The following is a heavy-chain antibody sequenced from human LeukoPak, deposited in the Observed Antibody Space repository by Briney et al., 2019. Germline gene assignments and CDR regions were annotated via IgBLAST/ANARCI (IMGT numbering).Heavy chain of an antibody. J-gene: IGHJ5*02. CDR2: IYYSGST. Sequence: PSETLSLTCTVSGGSISSGGYYWSWIRQHPGKGLEWIGYIYYSGSTYYNPSLKSRVTISVDTSKNQFSLKLSSVTAADTAVYYCARERGGTYYYGSGRPPSENWFDPWGQGTLVTVSS. V-gene: IGHV4-31*03. CDR3: ARERGGTYYYGSGRPPSENWFDP. CDR1: GGSISSGGYY. D-gene: IGHD3-10*01.